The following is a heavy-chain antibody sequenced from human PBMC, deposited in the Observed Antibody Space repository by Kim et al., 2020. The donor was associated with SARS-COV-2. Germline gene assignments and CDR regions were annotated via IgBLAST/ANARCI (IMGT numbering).Heavy chain of an antibody. CDR1: GGSISSSSYY. CDR3: ARLGSSSWYNWFDP. V-gene: IGHV4-39*01. CDR2: IYYSGST. D-gene: IGHD6-13*01. J-gene: IGHJ5*02. Sequence: SETPSLTCTVSGGSISSSSYYWGWIRQPPGKWLEWIGSIYYSGSTYYNPSLKSRVTISVDTSKNQFSLKLSSVTAADTAVYYCARLGSSSWYNWFDPWGQGTLVTVSS.